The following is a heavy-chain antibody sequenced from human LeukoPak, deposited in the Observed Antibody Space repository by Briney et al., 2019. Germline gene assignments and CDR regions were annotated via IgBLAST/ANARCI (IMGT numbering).Heavy chain of an antibody. CDR2: INHSGST. Sequence: ASETLSLTCAVYGGSFSGYYWSWIRQPPGKGLEWIGEINHSGSTNYNPSLKSRVTISVDTSKNQFSLKLSSVTAADTAVYYCARHVVVVVPAAMYYYYYYYMDVWGKGTTVTISS. CDR3: ARHVVVVVPAAMYYYYYYYMDV. CDR1: GGSFSGYY. J-gene: IGHJ6*03. D-gene: IGHD2-2*01. V-gene: IGHV4-34*01.